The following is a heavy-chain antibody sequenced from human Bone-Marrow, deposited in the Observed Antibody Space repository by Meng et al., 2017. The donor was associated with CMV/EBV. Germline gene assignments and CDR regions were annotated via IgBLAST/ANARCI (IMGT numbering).Heavy chain of an antibody. CDR1: GFTFSTYG. V-gene: IGHV3-30*02. CDR3: AKDTSPYCSGGTCYPGWFDP. Sequence: GGSLRLSCAASGFTFSTYGMHWVRQAPGKGLEWVSFIRYDGSDKYYADSVKGRFTISRDNSKNTLYLQMNSLRAEDTAFYYCAKDTSPYCSGGTCYPGWFDPWGQGPLVPVSS. J-gene: IGHJ5*02. CDR2: IRYDGSDK. D-gene: IGHD2-15*01.